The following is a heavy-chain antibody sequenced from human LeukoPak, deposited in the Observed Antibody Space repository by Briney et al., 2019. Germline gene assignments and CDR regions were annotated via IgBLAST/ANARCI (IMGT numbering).Heavy chain of an antibody. Sequence: GASVKVSCKASGGTFSSYAISWVQQAPGQGLEWMGGIIPIFGTANYAQKFQGRVTITADESTSTAYMELSSLRSEDTAVYYCARDGTEGFTMVRGVIMDLNWFDPWGQGTLVTVSS. CDR1: GGTFSSYA. CDR3: ARDGTEGFTMVRGVIMDLNWFDP. CDR2: IIPIFGTA. V-gene: IGHV1-69*13. J-gene: IGHJ5*02. D-gene: IGHD3-10*01.